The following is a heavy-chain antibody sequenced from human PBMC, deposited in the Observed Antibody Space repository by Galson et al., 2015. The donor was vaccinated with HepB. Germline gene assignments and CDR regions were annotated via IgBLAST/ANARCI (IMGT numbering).Heavy chain of an antibody. Sequence: SLRLSCAASGFTFNHSWMHWVRQSPGKGLVWVSRINPDGSSTSYADSVKGRFTISRDNARNTLHLQLNSPTDEDTALYFCVSTNWGAPYYWGQGTLVTVSS. CDR3: VSTNWGAPYY. D-gene: IGHD7-27*01. J-gene: IGHJ4*02. CDR1: GFTFNHSW. V-gene: IGHV3-74*01. CDR2: INPDGSST.